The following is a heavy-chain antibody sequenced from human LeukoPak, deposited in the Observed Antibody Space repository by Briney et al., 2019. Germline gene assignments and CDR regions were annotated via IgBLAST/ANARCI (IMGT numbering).Heavy chain of an antibody. CDR1: GSTFTNYA. D-gene: IGHD6-13*01. CDR2: IFYDGSNK. V-gene: IGHV3-30*04. J-gene: IGHJ4*02. CDR3: ARDQMGYSSFRPVRRARALDY. Sequence: GGSLRLSCAASGSTFTNYALHWVRQAPGKGLEWVAVIFYDGSNKYYADSVKGRFTISRDNSKNTLYLQMNSLRAEDTAVYYCARDQMGYSSFRPVRRARALDYWGQGTLVTVSS.